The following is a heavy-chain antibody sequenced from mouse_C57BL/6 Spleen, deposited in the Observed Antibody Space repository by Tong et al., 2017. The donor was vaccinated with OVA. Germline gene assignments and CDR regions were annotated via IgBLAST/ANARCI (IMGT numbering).Heavy chain of an antibody. CDR1: GFTFSSFG. CDR3: ARYDYDERGYAMDY. V-gene: IGHV5-17*02. D-gene: IGHD2-4*01. CDR2: ISSGSSTI. J-gene: IGHJ3*01. Sequence: EVQLQESGGGLVQPGGSRKLSCAASGFTFSSFGMHWVRQAPEKGLEWVAYISSGSSTIYYADTVKGRFTISRDNPKNTLFLQMTSLRSEDTAMYYCARYDYDERGYAMDYWGQGTLVTVSA.